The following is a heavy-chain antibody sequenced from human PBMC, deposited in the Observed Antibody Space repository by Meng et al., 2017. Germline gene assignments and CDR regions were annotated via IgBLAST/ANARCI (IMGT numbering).Heavy chain of an antibody. CDR2: INPNSGGT. V-gene: IGHV1-2*06. D-gene: IGHD6-19*01. Sequence: QVQLGQSGAEVKKPGASGKVSCKAFGYTFTGYYMHWVRQAPGQGLEWMGRINPNSGGTNYAQKFQGRVTMTRDTSISTAYMELSRLRSDDTAVYYCAREIAVAGNVYFDYWGQGTLVTVSS. CDR1: GYTFTGYY. J-gene: IGHJ4*02. CDR3: AREIAVAGNVYFDY.